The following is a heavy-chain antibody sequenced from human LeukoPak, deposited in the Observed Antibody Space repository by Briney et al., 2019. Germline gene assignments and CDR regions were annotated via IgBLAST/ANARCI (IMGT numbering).Heavy chain of an antibody. D-gene: IGHD1-26*01. CDR2: INWNGGST. Sequence: GGSLRLSCAASGFTFDDYGMSWIRQAPGKGLEWVSGINWNGGSTGYADSVKGRFTISRDNAKNSLYLQMNSLRAEDTALYYCARGQWEPFADYWGQGTLVTVSS. V-gene: IGHV3-20*04. CDR3: ARGQWEPFADY. CDR1: GFTFDDYG. J-gene: IGHJ4*02.